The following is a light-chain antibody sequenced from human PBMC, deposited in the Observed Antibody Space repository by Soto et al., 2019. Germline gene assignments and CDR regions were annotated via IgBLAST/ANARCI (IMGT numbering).Light chain of an antibody. CDR2: DTS. CDR1: QSASSY. V-gene: IGKV3-11*01. CDR3: QQRSNWPPNLT. Sequence: EIVLTQSPATLSLSPGERATLSCRASQSASSYLAWYQHKPGQAPRLLIYDTSNRATGIPARFSGSGSGTDFTLTISSLEPEDFAVYYCQQRSNWPPNLTFGGGTKVEIK. J-gene: IGKJ4*01.